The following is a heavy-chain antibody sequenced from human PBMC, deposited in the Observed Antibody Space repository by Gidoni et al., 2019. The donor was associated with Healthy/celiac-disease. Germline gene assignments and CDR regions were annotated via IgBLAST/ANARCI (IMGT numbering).Heavy chain of an antibody. CDR2: INAGNGNT. J-gene: IGHJ5*02. CDR1: GYTFTSYA. Sequence: QVQLVQSGAEVKKPGASVKVSCQASGYTFTSYAKHWVRQAPGQRLEWMGRINAGNGNTKYSQKFQGRVTITRDTSASTAYMELSSLRSEDTAVYYCARGLGLIKLELRGNWFDPWGQGTLVTVSS. D-gene: IGHD1-7*01. CDR3: ARGLGLIKLELRGNWFDP. V-gene: IGHV1-3*01.